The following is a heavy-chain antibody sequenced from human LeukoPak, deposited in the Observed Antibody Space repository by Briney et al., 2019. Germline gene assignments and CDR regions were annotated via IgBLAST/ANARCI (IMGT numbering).Heavy chain of an antibody. CDR3: ARGSMGRTTGPHYD. CDR1: GFTFSDFS. D-gene: IGHD1-26*01. J-gene: IGHJ4*02. V-gene: IGHV3-21*01. CDR2: ITSNSYI. Sequence: PGESLRLSCAASGFTFSDFSMSWVRQAPGRGLEWVSVITSNSYIFDADSVKGRFTISRDNAKKSLYLQMNSLRDEDTAVYYCARGSMGRTTGPHYDWGRGTLVTVSS.